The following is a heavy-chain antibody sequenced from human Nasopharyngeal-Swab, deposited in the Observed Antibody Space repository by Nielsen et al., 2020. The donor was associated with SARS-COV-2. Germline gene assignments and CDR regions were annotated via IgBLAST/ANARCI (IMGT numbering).Heavy chain of an antibody. CDR2: INPNGGGT. D-gene: IGHD5-18*01. CDR3: AREPRYSYGLFDP. Sequence: ASVKVSCKASGYTFTGYYMHWVRQAPGQGLEWMGRINPNGGGTNYAQKFQGRVTMTRDTSISTAYMELSRLRSDDTAVYYCAREPRYSYGLFDPWGQGTLVTVSS. J-gene: IGHJ5*02. CDR1: GYTFTGYY. V-gene: IGHV1-2*06.